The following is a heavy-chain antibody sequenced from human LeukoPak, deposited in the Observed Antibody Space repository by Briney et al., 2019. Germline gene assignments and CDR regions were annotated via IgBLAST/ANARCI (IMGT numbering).Heavy chain of an antibody. CDR1: GYTFTSYG. Sequence: ASVTVSCKASGYTFTSYGISWVRQAPGQGLEWMGWISAYNGNTNYAQKLQGRVTMTTDTSTSTAYMELRSLRSDDTAVYYCARTWKEYYYDSSGSTWGYYFDYWGQGTLVTVSS. J-gene: IGHJ4*02. CDR3: ARTWKEYYYDSSGSTWGYYFDY. V-gene: IGHV1-18*01. D-gene: IGHD3-22*01. CDR2: ISAYNGNT.